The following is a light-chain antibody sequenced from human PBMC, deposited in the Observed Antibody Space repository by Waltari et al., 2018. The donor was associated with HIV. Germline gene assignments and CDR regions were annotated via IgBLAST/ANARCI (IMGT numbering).Light chain of an antibody. J-gene: IGLJ2*01. Sequence: QSALTQPRSVSGSPGQTVTISCTGTSSDVGGYDYVSWYQQHPGKAPKVIISDVSRRPSVVPDRFSASKSGNTASLTISGLQAADEADFFCCSYASNYILIFGGGTKLTVL. CDR3: CSYASNYILI. CDR1: SSDVGGYDY. CDR2: DVS. V-gene: IGLV2-11*01.